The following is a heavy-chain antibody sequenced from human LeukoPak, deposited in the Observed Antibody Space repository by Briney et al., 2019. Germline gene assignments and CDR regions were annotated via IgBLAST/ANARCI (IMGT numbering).Heavy chain of an antibody. V-gene: IGHV4-30-2*01. CDR3: ARLSYGIGSGYDYYLTYGGQSRADYFDY. CDR1: GGSISSGGYY. D-gene: IGHD5-12*01. CDR2: IYHSGST. Sequence: SQTLSLTCAGSGGSISSGGYYWSWIRQPPGKGLEWIGYIYHSGSTYYNPSLKSRVTISVDRSKNQFSLKLSSVTAADTAVYYCARLSYGIGSGYDYYLTYGGQSRADYFDYWGQGTPVTVSS. J-gene: IGHJ4*02.